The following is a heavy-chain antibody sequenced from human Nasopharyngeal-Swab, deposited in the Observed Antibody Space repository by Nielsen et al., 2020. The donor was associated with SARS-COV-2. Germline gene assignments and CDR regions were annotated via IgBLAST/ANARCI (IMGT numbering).Heavy chain of an antibody. CDR3: AKDQWPRYDILTGWNGMDV. V-gene: IGHV3-30*18. CDR2: ISYEGRIK. Sequence: VCQAPGKGLEWVVTISYEGRIKYYGDSVEGRFTISRDNSKNTLHLEMNRLRPEDTAIYSCAKDQWPRYDILTGWNGMDVWGQGTTVTVSS. D-gene: IGHD3-9*01. J-gene: IGHJ6*02.